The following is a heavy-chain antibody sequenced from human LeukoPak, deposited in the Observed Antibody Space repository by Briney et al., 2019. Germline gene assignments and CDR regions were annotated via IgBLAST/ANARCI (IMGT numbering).Heavy chain of an antibody. D-gene: IGHD3/OR15-3a*01. V-gene: IGHV4-4*07. J-gene: IGHJ4*02. CDR3: ARDDVWLDY. CDR1: GGFISNYH. CDR2: IYSSGST. Sequence: SETLSLTCTVSGGFISNYHWTWIRQPAGKGLEWIGRIYSSGSTNYNPSLKSRVTLSVDTSKNQFSLKLTSVTAADTAVYYCARDDVWLDYWGQGTLVTVSS.